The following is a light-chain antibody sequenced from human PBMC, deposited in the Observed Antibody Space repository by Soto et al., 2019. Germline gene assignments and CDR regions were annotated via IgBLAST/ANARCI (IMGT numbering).Light chain of an antibody. CDR1: QTISNT. CDR3: PYYNNWLAT. CDR2: AAS. Sequence: ELGMTKSPATLSVSPGDKVSLSCRANQTISNTLAWYQQKPGQAPRLLIYAASTRATGVSARFSGSGSGTEFTLTISSLQSEDFTIYYCPYYNNWLATFAGGTRLEIK. V-gene: IGKV3-15*01. J-gene: IGKJ5*01.